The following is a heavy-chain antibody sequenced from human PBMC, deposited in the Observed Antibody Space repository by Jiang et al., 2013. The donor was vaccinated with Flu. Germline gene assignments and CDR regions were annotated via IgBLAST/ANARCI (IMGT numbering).Heavy chain of an antibody. V-gene: IGHV3-23*01. Sequence: GRGLEWVSAISGSGGSTYYADSVKAGSPSPETIPRTRCICKWNSLRAEDTAVYYCAKVPYCGGDCYKYYFDYWGQGTLVTVSS. CDR3: AKVPYCGGDCYKYYFDY. J-gene: IGHJ4*02. D-gene: IGHD2-21*02. CDR2: ISGSGGST.